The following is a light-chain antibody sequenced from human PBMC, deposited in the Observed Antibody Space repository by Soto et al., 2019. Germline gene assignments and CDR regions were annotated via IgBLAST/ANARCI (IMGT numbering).Light chain of an antibody. J-gene: IGKJ1*01. CDR2: GAF. CDR1: QSVSNNY. V-gene: IGKV3-20*01. Sequence: EIVLTQSPGPLSLSPGERAPLSCRASQSVSNNYLAWYQQKPGQAPRLLIYGAFSRANGIPVRFSGSGSGTDFTLTISRLEPEDFAVYYCQQYGSLPKTFGQGTKVDIK. CDR3: QQYGSLPKT.